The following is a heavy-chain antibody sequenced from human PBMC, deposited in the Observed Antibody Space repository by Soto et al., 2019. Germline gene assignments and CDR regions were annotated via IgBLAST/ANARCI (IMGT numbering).Heavy chain of an antibody. CDR3: ARRTIVTGPYYDY. CDR1: GFTFSSYA. Sequence: GGSLRLSCAASGFTFSSYAMHWVRQAPGKGLEWVAVISYDGSNKYYADSVKGRFTISRDNSENTLYLQMNSLGVGDTAEYYCARRTIVTGPYYDYWGQGILVTVSS. D-gene: IGHD2-21*02. J-gene: IGHJ4*02. V-gene: IGHV3-30-3*01. CDR2: ISYDGSNK.